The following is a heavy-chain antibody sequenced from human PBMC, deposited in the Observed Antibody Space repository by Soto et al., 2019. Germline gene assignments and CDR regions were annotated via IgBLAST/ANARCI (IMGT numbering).Heavy chain of an antibody. J-gene: IGHJ6*02. CDR2: ISAYNGNT. CDR3: GRDDRVVATPGYNNYYGMDV. CDR1: GGTFTSYG. V-gene: IGHV1-18*01. Sequence: ASVKVSCKASGGTFTSYGISWVRQAPGQGLEWMGWISAYNGNTNYAQKLQGRVTMTTDTSTSTAYMELRSLRSDDTAVYYCGRDDRVVATPGYNNYYGMDVWGQGTTVTAP. D-gene: IGHD2-21*02.